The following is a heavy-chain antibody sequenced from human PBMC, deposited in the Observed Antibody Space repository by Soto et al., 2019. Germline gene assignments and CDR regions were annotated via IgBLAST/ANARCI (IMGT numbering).Heavy chain of an antibody. CDR1: GGSFSSYY. CDR2: INHSGST. Sequence: SETLSLTCAVYGGSFSSYYWSWIRQPPGKGLEWIGEINHSGSTNYNPSLKSRVTISVDTSKNQFSLKLSSVTAADTAVYYCARGLDGIAVAGDPFDYWGQGTLVTVSS. CDR3: ARGLDGIAVAGDPFDY. V-gene: IGHV4-34*01. D-gene: IGHD6-19*01. J-gene: IGHJ4*02.